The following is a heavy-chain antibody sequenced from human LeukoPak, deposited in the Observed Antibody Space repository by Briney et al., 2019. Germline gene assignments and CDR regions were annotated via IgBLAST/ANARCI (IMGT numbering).Heavy chain of an antibody. CDR2: INTNTGNP. J-gene: IGHJ4*02. CDR3: ARDVPEFDY. Sequence: ASVTVSCKTSGYTFTSYAMNWVRQAPGQGLEWMGWINTNTGNPTYAQGFTGRFVFSLDTSVSAAYLQISSLKAEDTAVYYCARDVPEFDYWGQGTLVTVSS. CDR1: GYTFTSYA. V-gene: IGHV7-4-1*02.